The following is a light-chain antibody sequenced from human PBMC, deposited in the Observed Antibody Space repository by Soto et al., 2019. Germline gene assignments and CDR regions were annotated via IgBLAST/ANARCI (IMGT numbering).Light chain of an antibody. CDR1: QGISSR. CDR3: QQANNFPWT. Sequence: DIQMTQSPSSVSASVGDRVTITCRASQGISSRVAWYHQKPGTPPKLLIYAASTLQSGVPSRFSGSGSGTDFTLTLSSLQPEDFATYYCQQANNFPWTFGQGTKVAIK. CDR2: AAS. V-gene: IGKV1-12*01. J-gene: IGKJ1*01.